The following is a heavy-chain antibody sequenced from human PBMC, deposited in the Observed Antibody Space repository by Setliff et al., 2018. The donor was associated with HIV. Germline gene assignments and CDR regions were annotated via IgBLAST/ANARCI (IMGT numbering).Heavy chain of an antibody. D-gene: IGHD3-9*01. CDR1: GVSISSSSYF. CDR2: IYFSGST. CDR3: ARHPRHYNILTGYRYYMDV. J-gene: IGHJ6*03. V-gene: IGHV4-39*01. Sequence: KTSETLSLTCAVSGVSISSSSYFWGWIRRPPGTGLDWIGSIYFSGSTYYNPSLESRVTISMDTSKNQFSLKLTSVTAADTAVYYCARHPRHYNILTGYRYYMDVWGKGTTVTVSS.